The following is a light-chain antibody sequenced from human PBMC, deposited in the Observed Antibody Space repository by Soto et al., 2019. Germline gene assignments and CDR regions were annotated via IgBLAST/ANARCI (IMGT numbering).Light chain of an antibody. CDR2: DVS. V-gene: IGLV2-11*01. CDR3: CAYAGNSLWV. J-gene: IGLJ3*02. Sequence: QSALTQPRSVSGSPGQSVTISCTGTSSDVGGYNYVSLYQQHPGKAPKLMIYDVSKWPSGVPDRFSGSQSGNTASLTISGLQAEDEADYFCCAYAGNSLWVFGGGTKLTVL. CDR1: SSDVGGYNY.